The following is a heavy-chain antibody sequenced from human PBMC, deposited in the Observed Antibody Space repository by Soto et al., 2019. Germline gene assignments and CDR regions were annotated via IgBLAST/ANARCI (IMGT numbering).Heavy chain of an antibody. CDR2: IYATGTT. D-gene: IGHD1-1*01. Sequence: SETLSLTCTVSGASISGFYWSWIRKSAGKGLEWIGRIYATGTTDYNPSLKSRVMMSVGTSKKQFSLKLRSVTAADTAVYYCVRDGTKTLRDWFDPWGQGISVTVSS. CDR1: GASISGFY. V-gene: IGHV4-4*07. CDR3: VRDGTKTLRDWFDP. J-gene: IGHJ5*02.